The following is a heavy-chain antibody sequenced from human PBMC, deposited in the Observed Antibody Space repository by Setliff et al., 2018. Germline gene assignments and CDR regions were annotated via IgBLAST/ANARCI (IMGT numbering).Heavy chain of an antibody. V-gene: IGHV3-23*01. J-gene: IGHJ4*02. CDR2: ISGDSVSI. D-gene: IGHD6-19*01. CDR3: PNHNPARWAVYTTPIDS. CDR1: GFTFSTYS. Sequence: GGSLRLSSAASGFTFSTYSMSWARQAPGKGLEWVSAISGDSVSIYYADSVRGRFTISRDNSKNTLYLQLNNMRDENTAVYYCPNHNPARWAVYTTPIDSWGQGTLVTVSS.